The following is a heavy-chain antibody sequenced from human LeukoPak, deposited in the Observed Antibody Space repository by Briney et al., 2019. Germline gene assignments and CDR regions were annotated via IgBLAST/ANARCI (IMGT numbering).Heavy chain of an antibody. CDR3: ARAGGVVPAAIFLGY. CDR2: ISAYNGNT. Sequence: ASVKVSCKASSYTFTSYGISWVRQAPGQGLEWMGWISAYNGNTNYAQKLQSRVTMTTDTSTSTAYMELRSLRSDDTAVYYCARAGGVVPAAIFLGYWGQGTLVTVSS. V-gene: IGHV1-18*01. D-gene: IGHD2-2*02. CDR1: SYTFTSYG. J-gene: IGHJ4*02.